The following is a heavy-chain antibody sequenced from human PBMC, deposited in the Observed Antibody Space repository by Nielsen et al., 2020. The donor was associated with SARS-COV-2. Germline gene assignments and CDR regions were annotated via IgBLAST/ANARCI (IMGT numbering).Heavy chain of an antibody. Sequence: GESLKISCATSGFTFSSYDMHWVRQATGKGLEWVSSIDSSGNTYYADSVKGRFTISRENAKNSFFLQMNSLRAEDTAVYYCARLPHGYTYGRYYYHGLDVWGQGTTVTVSS. CDR2: IDSSGNT. CDR3: ARLPHGYTYGRYYYHGLDV. D-gene: IGHD5-18*01. CDR1: GFTFSSYD. V-gene: IGHV3-13*04. J-gene: IGHJ6*02.